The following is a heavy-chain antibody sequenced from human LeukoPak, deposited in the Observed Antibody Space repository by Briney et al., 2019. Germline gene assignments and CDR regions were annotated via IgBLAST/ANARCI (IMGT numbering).Heavy chain of an antibody. V-gene: IGHV3-21*01. CDR3: ARGYGYSYGYSLSYYFDY. J-gene: IGHJ4*02. Sequence: GGSLRLSCTASKFSFNIYAMVWVRQAPGKGLEWVSSISSSSSYIYYADSVKGRFTISRDNAKNSLYLQMNSLRAEDTAVYYCARGYGYSYGYSLSYYFDYWGQGTLVTVSS. D-gene: IGHD5-18*01. CDR1: KFSFNIYA. CDR2: ISSSSSYI.